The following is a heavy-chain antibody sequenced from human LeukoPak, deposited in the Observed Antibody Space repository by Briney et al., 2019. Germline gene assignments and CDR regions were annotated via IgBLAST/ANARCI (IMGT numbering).Heavy chain of an antibody. V-gene: IGHV4-39*07. CDR2: INRSAYT. Sequence: PSETLSLTCTVSGGSISSSSYYWSWIRQPPGKGLEWIGEINRSAYTNYNPSLKSRVTISVDTSNNQFSLKLRSVTAADTAVYYCARVDNGGINYWGQGTLVSVSS. CDR3: ARVDNGGINY. D-gene: IGHD4-23*01. J-gene: IGHJ4*02. CDR1: GGSISSSSYY.